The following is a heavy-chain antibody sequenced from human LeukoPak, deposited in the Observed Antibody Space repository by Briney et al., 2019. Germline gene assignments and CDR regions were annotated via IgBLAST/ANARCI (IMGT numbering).Heavy chain of an antibody. CDR1: RFTFSSYW. V-gene: IGHV3-7*05. CDR3: ARDGGPFDC. D-gene: IGHD3-16*01. J-gene: IGHJ4*02. CDR2: IKHDGSKK. Sequence: PGGSLRLSCAASRFTFSSYWMSWVRQAPGKGLEWVANIKHDGSKKYYVGSVKGRFTISRDNAKNSLYLQMNSLRAEDTAVYYCARDGGPFDCWGQGTLVTVSS.